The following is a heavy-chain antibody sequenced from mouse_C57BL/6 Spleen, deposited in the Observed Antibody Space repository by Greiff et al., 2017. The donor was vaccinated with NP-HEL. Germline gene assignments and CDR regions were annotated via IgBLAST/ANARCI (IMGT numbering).Heavy chain of an antibody. J-gene: IGHJ1*03. CDR2: IWTGGGT. D-gene: IGHD2-4*01. Sequence: VKLMESGPGLVAPSQSLSITCTVSGFSLTSYAISWVRQPPGKGLEWLGVIWTGGGTNYNSDLKYRLSIRKDNSKSQVFLKMNSLLTDDTAMDYCARNSDDYEGYFDVWGTGTTVTVSS. CDR3: ARNSDDYEGYFDV. CDR1: GFSLTSYA. V-gene: IGHV2-9-1*01.